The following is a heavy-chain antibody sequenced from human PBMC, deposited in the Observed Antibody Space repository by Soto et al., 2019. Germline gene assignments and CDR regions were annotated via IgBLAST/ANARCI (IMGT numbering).Heavy chain of an antibody. V-gene: IGHV3-74*01. CDR1: GFTFSSYW. D-gene: IGHD3-22*01. Sequence: EVQLVESGGGLVQPGGSLRLSCAASGFTFSSYWMHWVRQAPGKGLVWVSRINSDGSSTSYADSVKGRFTISRDNAKNTLYLQMNSLRAEDTAVYYCARDLSYYDSSGASYGMDVWGQGTTVTVSS. CDR3: ARDLSYYDSSGASYGMDV. J-gene: IGHJ6*02. CDR2: INSDGSST.